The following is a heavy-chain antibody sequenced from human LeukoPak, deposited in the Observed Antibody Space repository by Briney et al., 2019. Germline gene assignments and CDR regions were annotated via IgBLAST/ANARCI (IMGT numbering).Heavy chain of an antibody. Sequence: SQTLSLTCTVSGGSISSGGSYWSWIRQHPGKGLEWIGYIYYSGSTYYNPSLKSRVTISVDTSKNQFSLKLSSVTAADTAVYYCARGVRIPSGWFDPLGQGTLVTVSS. D-gene: IGHD6-25*01. CDR1: GGSISSGGSY. CDR2: IYYSGST. J-gene: IGHJ5*02. CDR3: ARGVRIPSGWFDP. V-gene: IGHV4-31*03.